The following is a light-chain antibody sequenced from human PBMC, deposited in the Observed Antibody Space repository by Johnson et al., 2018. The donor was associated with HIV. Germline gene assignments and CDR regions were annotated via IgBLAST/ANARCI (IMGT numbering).Light chain of an antibody. J-gene: IGLJ1*01. CDR2: ENN. CDR1: SSNIGNNY. CDR3: GTWDSSLSAAYV. V-gene: IGLV1-51*02. Sequence: QSVLTQPPSVSAAPGQKVTISCSGSSSNIGNNYVSWYQQLPGTAPKFLIYENNKRPSGIPDRFSGSKAGSSATLGIAGLQTGAEANYYCGTWDSSLSAAYVFGTGTKVTVL.